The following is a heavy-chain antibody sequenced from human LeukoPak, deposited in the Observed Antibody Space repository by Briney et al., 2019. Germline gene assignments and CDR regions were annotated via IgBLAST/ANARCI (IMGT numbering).Heavy chain of an antibody. CDR3: ARGDAITVEEYFQH. Sequence: ASVKVSCMASGYTFISYGISWVRQAPGQGLEWMEWISDSNGNTKYAQKLQGRVTMTTDTSTSTAYMELRSLRSDETAVYYCARGDAITVEEYFQHWGQGTLVTVSS. CDR2: ISDSNGNT. D-gene: IGHD2-8*01. V-gene: IGHV1-18*01. J-gene: IGHJ1*01. CDR1: GYTFISYG.